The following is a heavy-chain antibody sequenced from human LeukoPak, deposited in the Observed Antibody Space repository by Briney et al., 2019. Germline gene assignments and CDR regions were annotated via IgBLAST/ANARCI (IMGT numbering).Heavy chain of an antibody. V-gene: IGHV4-59*10. Sequence: SETLSLTCAVYGGSFSGYYWSWIRQPAGKGLEWIGRIYTSGSTNYNPSLKSRVTMSVDTSKNQFSLKLSSVTAADTAVYYCARTVVPAVNQEYYYYYYMDVWGKGTTVTISS. D-gene: IGHD2-2*01. CDR3: ARTVVPAVNQEYYYYYYMDV. CDR1: GGSFSGYY. CDR2: IYTSGST. J-gene: IGHJ6*03.